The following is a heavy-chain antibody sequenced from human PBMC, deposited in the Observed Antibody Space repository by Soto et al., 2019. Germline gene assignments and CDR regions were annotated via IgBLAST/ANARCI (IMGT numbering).Heavy chain of an antibody. CDR1: GSTFNTYG. J-gene: IGHJ2*01. CDR3: ARSPQPTRGIHWYFDF. CDR2: ISYDGINK. D-gene: IGHD1-26*01. V-gene: IGHV3-30*03. Sequence: QVQLVESGGGVVQPGRSLGLSCAASGSTFNTYGMHWVRQAPGKGLEWVAAISYDGINKYYADSVKGRFTISRDNSKNTIYVQMNSLRPEDTAVYYCARSPQPTRGIHWYFDFWGRGILVTVSS.